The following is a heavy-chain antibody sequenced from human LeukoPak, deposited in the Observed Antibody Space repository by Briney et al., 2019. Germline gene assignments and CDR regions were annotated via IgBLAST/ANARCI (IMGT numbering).Heavy chain of an antibody. Sequence: SETLSLTCTVSGGSISSSSYYWGWIRQPPGKGLEWIGSIYYSGSTYYNPSLKSRVTISVDTSKNQFSLKLSSVTAADTAVYYCARVSIAVAGKKGFDYWGQGTLVTVSS. V-gene: IGHV4-39*07. CDR1: GGSISSSSYY. J-gene: IGHJ4*02. D-gene: IGHD6-19*01. CDR3: ARVSIAVAGKKGFDY. CDR2: IYYSGST.